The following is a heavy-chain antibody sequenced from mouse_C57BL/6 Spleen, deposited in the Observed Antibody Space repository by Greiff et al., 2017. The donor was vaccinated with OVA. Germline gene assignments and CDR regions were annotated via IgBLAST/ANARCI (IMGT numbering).Heavy chain of an antibody. CDR3: IATWAY. J-gene: IGHJ3*01. Sequence: VHVKQSGAELVRPGASVKLSCTASGFNIKDDYMHWVKQRPEQGLEWIGWIDPENGDTEYASKFQGKATITADTSSNTAYLQLSSLTSEDTAVYYCIATWAYWGQGTLVTVSA. CDR1: GFNIKDDY. V-gene: IGHV14-4*01. CDR2: IDPENGDT.